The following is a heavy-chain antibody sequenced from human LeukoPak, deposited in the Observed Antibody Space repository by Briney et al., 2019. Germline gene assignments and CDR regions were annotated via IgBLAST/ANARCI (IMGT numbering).Heavy chain of an antibody. Sequence: SETLSLTCTVSGGSISSYYWSWIRQPPGKGLEWIGYVYNSGSTNYNPSLKSRVTMSVDTSKNQFSLKLSSVTAADTAVYYCARDLGYGSGRLVWFDPWGQGTLVTVSS. CDR2: VYNSGST. J-gene: IGHJ5*02. CDR3: ARDLGYGSGRLVWFDP. V-gene: IGHV4-59*12. D-gene: IGHD3-10*01. CDR1: GGSISSYY.